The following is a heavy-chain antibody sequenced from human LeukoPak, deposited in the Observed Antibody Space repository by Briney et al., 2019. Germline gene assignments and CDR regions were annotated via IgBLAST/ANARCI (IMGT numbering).Heavy chain of an antibody. J-gene: IGHJ4*02. D-gene: IGHD3-3*01. CDR1: GGSINSDYW. CDR3: ARHDDFLSAYNY. V-gene: IGHV4-4*02. CDR2: IYHTGSV. Sequence: PSGTLSLTCAVSGGSINSDYWWTWVRQSPGKGLEWIGEIYHTGSVNYNLSLESRVTISRDRSKNQFSLMLRSVTAADTAVCYCARHDDFLSAYNYWGQGILATVSS.